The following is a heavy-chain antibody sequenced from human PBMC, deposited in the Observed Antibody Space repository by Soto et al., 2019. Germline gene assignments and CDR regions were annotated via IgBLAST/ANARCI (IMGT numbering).Heavy chain of an antibody. CDR1: GFTFSSYW. D-gene: IGHD3-3*01. Sequence: EVQLVESGGGLVQPGGSLRLSCAASGFTFSSYWMSWVRQAPGKGLEWVANIKQDGSEKYYVDSVKGRFTISRDNAKYSLYLQMNSLRAEDTAVYYCAKKGDRVLRFLDRWDGMDVWGQGTTVTVSS. J-gene: IGHJ6*02. V-gene: IGHV3-7*05. CDR2: IKQDGSEK. CDR3: AKKGDRVLRFLDRWDGMDV.